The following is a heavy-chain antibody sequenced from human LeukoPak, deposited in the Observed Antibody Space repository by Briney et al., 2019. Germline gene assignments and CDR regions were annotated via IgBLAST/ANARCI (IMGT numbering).Heavy chain of an antibody. V-gene: IGHV4-59*12. CDR2: IYYSGTT. D-gene: IGHD2-21*02. J-gene: IGHJ3*02. Sequence: SETLSLTCTVSGGSISNYYWNWIRQPPGKGLEWIGYIYYSGTTNYNPSLKSRVSMSVDTSKNQFSLKMTSVTAADTAMYYCARDTALWTFDIWGQGTMVTVSS. CDR3: ARDTALWTFDI. CDR1: GGSISNYY.